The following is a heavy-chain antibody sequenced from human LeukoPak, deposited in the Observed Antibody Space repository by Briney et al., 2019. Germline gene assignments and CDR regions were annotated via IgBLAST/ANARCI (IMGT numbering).Heavy chain of an antibody. CDR3: ARERVGASWIDS. V-gene: IGHV3-21*01. CDR1: GFTFSDYS. Sequence: GGSLRLSCAASGFTFSDYSMNWVRQAPGKGLEWVSSISISGSFIYYADSVKGRFTISRDNAKNSLYLQMNSLRAEDTALYYCARERVGASWIDSWGQGTRVTVSS. J-gene: IGHJ4*02. CDR2: ISISGSFI. D-gene: IGHD1-26*01.